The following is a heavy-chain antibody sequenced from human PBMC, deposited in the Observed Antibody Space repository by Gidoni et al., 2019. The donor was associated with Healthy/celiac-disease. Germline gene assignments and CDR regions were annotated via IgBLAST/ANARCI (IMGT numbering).Heavy chain of an antibody. CDR3: ASPRGYSYGSAFDY. Sequence: QVQLQQWGAGLLQPSETLSLTCAGYGGSFSGYYWSWIRQPPGKGLEWIGEINHSGSTNYNPSLKSRVTISVDTSKNQFSLKLSSVPAADTAVYYCASPRGYSYGSAFDYWGQGTLVTVSS. CDR1: GGSFSGYY. J-gene: IGHJ4*02. CDR2: INHSGST. V-gene: IGHV4-34*01. D-gene: IGHD5-18*01.